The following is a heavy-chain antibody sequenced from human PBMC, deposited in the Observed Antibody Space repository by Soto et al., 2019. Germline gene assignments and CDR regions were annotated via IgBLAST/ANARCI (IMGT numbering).Heavy chain of an antibody. CDR3: AKEGDIVVGPVVGPVAFSFDH. V-gene: IGHV3-30*18. J-gene: IGHJ4*02. CDR1: GFTFSSYG. CDR2: VSSGGETT. Sequence: QVQLVESGGGVVQPGRSLRLSCAGSGFTFSSYGTHWVRQAPGKGLEWVAVVSSGGETTYYADSVKGRFTISRDNSKNTMYLQMSRLRPEDTAVYYCAKEGDIVVGPVVGPVAFSFDHWGQGTLVTVSS. D-gene: IGHD2-2*01.